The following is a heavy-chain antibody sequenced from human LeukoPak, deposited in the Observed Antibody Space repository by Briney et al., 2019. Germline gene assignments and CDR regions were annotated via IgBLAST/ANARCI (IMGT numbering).Heavy chain of an antibody. J-gene: IGHJ4*02. CDR3: TAGLYGDYGLGY. CDR2: IKSKTDGGTT. D-gene: IGHD4-17*01. V-gene: IGHV3-15*01. Sequence: GGSLRLSCAASGFTFSNAWMSWVRQAPGKGLGWVGRIKSKTDGGTTDYAAPVKGRFTISRDDSKNTLYLQMNSLKTEDTAVYYCTAGLYGDYGLGYWGQGTPVTVSS. CDR1: GFTFSNAW.